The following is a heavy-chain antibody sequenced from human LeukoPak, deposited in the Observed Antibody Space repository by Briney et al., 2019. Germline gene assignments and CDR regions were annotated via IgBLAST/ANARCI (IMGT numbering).Heavy chain of an antibody. CDR3: ARNSFANQWLVLGY. D-gene: IGHD6-19*01. V-gene: IGHV3-21*01. CDR2: ISSSSSYI. CDR1: GFTFSSYS. Sequence: GGSLRLSCAASGFTFSSYSMNWVRQAPGKGLEWVSSISSSSSYIYYADSAKGRFTISRDNAKNSLYLQMNSLRAEDTAVYYCARNSFANQWLVLGYWGQGTLVTVSS. J-gene: IGHJ4*02.